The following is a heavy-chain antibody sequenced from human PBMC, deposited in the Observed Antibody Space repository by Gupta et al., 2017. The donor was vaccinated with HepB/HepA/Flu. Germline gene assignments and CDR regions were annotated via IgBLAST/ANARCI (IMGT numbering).Heavy chain of an antibody. CDR2: IKQTGIDK. CDR1: GFTFDNYW. D-gene: IGHD3-22*01. CDR3: ARINFKGYDSGWLDP. V-gene: IGHV3-7*01. Sequence: EVQLVESGGGLVQPGGSLRLSCAASGFTFDNYWMTWVRQAPGKGLEWVANIKQTGIDKYYVDSVKGRFTISRDNAKNSVYLQMDSLRVEDTAMYYCARINFKGYDSGWLDPWGQGTLVTVSS. J-gene: IGHJ5*02.